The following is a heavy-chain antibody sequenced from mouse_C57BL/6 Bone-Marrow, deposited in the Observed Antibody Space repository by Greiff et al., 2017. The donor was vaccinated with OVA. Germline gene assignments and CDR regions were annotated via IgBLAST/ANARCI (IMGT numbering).Heavy chain of an antibody. CDR3: ARCSYYGSSYDYAMDY. Sequence: VQLQQSGPELVKPGASVKISCKASGYAFSSSWMNWVKQRPGKGLEWIGRIYPGDGDTNYNGKFKGKATLTADKSSSTAYMQLSSLTSEDSAVYFCARCSYYGSSYDYAMDYWGQGTSVTVSS. D-gene: IGHD1-1*01. V-gene: IGHV1-82*01. CDR1: GYAFSSSW. J-gene: IGHJ4*01. CDR2: IYPGDGDT.